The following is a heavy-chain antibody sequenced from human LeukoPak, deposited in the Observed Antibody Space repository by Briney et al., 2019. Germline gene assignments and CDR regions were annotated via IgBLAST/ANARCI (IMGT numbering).Heavy chain of an antibody. CDR1: GFTFDDYA. CDR2: ISWNSGSI. V-gene: IGHV3-9*01. Sequence: GGSLRLSCAASGFTFDDYAMHWVRQAPGKGLEWVSGISWNSGSIGYADSVKGRFTISRDNAKNSLYLQMNSLRAEDTASYYCAKDPWLARGQGTLVTVSS. CDR3: AKDPWLA. J-gene: IGHJ1*01. D-gene: IGHD6-19*01.